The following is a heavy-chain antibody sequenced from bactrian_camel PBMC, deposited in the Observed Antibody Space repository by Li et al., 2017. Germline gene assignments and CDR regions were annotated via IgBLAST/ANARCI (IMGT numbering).Heavy chain of an antibody. CDR3: AADLGPLYGGSWLAASEYDY. CDR1: GYIDNHAC. V-gene: IGHV3S53*01. CDR2: IGSDGST. D-gene: IGHD6*01. J-gene: IGHJ4*01. Sequence: HVQLVESRGGTVQAGGSLTLSCAVSGYIDNHACMAWFRQAPGKRREGVAAIGSDGSTHYPDSVKGRFTISKDNAKDTLYLKMNSLQPEDTAMYYCAADLGPLYGGSWLAASEYDYWGQGTQVTVS.